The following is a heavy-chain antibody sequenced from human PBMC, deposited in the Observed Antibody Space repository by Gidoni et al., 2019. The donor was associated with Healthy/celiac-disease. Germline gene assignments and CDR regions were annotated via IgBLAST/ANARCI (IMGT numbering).Heavy chain of an antibody. Sequence: QVQLVQSGAEVKKPGASVKVSCKASGYTFTGYYMHGVRQAPGQGLEWMGRINPNSGGTNYAQKFQGRVTMTRDTSISTAYMELSRLRSDDTAVYYCARVVEPEGWGNDYWGQGTLVTVSS. V-gene: IGHV1-2*06. J-gene: IGHJ4*02. D-gene: IGHD3-16*01. CDR1: GYTFTGYY. CDR3: ARVVEPEGWGNDY. CDR2: INPNSGGT.